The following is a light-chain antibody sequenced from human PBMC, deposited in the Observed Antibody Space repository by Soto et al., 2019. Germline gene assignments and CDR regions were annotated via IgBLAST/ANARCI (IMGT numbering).Light chain of an antibody. CDR1: SSDVGSYNR. J-gene: IGLJ1*01. V-gene: IGLV2-18*02. CDR3: SSYTSSSPYV. Sequence: ALTQPPSVSGSPGMSVTISCTGPSSDVGSYNRVSWYQQPPGTAPKLMIYEVSNRPSGVPDRFSGSKSGNTASLTISGLQAEDEADYYCSSYTSSSPYVFGTGTKVTVL. CDR2: EVS.